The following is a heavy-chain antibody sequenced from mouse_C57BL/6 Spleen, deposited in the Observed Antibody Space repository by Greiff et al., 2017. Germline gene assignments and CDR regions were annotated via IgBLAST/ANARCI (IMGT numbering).Heavy chain of an antibody. V-gene: IGHV5-12*01. D-gene: IGHD2-4*01. CDR1: GFTFSDYY. CDR2: ISNGGGST. J-gene: IGHJ4*01. Sequence: VQLKESGGGLVQPGGSLKLSCAASGFTFSDYYMYWVRQTPEKRLEWVAYISNGGGSTYYPDTVKGRFTISRDNAKNTLYLQMSRLKSEDTAMYYCARPDDYDVYAMDYWGQGTSVTVSS. CDR3: ARPDDYDVYAMDY.